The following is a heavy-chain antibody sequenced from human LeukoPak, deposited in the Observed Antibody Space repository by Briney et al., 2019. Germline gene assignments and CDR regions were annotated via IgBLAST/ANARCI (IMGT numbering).Heavy chain of an antibody. J-gene: IGHJ2*01. CDR3: AKAPAEGQELAWYFDL. CDR1: GGSISSGSYY. CDR2: FYYSGST. Sequence: SETLSLTCTVSGGSISSGSYYWGWIRQPPGKGLEWIGSFYYSGSTYYNPSLKSRVTISVDTSKNQFSLKLSSVTPEDTAVYYCAKAPAEGQELAWYFDLWGRGTLVTVSS. V-gene: IGHV4-39*07. D-gene: IGHD6-13*01.